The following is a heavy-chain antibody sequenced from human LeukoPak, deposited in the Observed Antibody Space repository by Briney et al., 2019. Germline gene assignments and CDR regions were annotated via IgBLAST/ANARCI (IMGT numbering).Heavy chain of an antibody. J-gene: IGHJ6*02. CDR2: ISGSGGST. V-gene: IGHV3-23*01. CDR3: ARDPISSLSPPYGMDV. CDR1: GFTFSSYA. D-gene: IGHD2-2*01. Sequence: PGGSLRLSCAASGFTFSSYAMSWVRQAPGKGLEWVSAISGSGGSTYYADSVKGRFTISRDNSKNTLYLQINSLRDEDAAVYYCARDPISSLSPPYGMDVWGQGTTVTVSS.